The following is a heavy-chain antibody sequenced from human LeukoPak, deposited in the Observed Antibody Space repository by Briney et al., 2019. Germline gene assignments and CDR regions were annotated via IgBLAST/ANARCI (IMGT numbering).Heavy chain of an antibody. CDR1: GFTFDDYA. J-gene: IGHJ3*02. D-gene: IGHD6-13*01. Sequence: GGSLRLSCAASGFTFDDYAMFWVRQVPGKGLEWVSGISWNRGSIGYADSVKGRFAISRDNAKNSLYLQMNSLRAEDTALYYCAKALLAYSSPTHDAFDIWGQGTMATVSS. CDR3: AKALLAYSSPTHDAFDI. CDR2: ISWNRGSI. V-gene: IGHV3-9*01.